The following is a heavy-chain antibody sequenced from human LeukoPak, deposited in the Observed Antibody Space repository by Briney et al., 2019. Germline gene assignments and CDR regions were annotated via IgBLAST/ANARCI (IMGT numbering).Heavy chain of an antibody. CDR2: IVVGSGNT. V-gene: IGHV1-58*02. CDR1: GFTFTSSA. J-gene: IGHJ3*02. D-gene: IGHD3-22*01. CDR3: AAFLGSGYYYVSDAFDI. Sequence: SVKVSCKASGFTFTSSAMQWVRQARGQRLEWIGWIVVGSGNTNYAQKFQERVTTTRDMSTSTACMELSSLRSEDTAVYYCAAFLGSGYYYVSDAFDIWGQGTMVTVSS.